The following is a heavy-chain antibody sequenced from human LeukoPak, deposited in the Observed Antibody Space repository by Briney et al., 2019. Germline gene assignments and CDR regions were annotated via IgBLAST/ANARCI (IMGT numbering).Heavy chain of an antibody. CDR3: ARAIGYDRLTAFDS. J-gene: IGHJ4*02. CDR2: IGPFNDHT. CDR1: GYKLNIYG. D-gene: IGHD3-9*01. Sequence: ASVTVSCKHSGYKLNIYGISWVRQAPGQGLQWMGWIGPFNDHTNYAQNFQGRVTMTTDTSTSTAYMELKSLTSHDTAIYYCARAIGYDRLTAFDSWGQGTLVTVSS. V-gene: IGHV1-18*01.